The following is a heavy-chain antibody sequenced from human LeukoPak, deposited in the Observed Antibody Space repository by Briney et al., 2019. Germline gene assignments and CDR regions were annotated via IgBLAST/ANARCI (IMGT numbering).Heavy chain of an antibody. V-gene: IGHV1-8*03. D-gene: IGHD3-22*01. CDR2: MNPNSGNT. Sequence: ASVKVSCKASGYTFTTYDINWVRQTPGQGLEWMGWMNPNSGNTGYAHKFQGRVTITRNTSISTAYMELSSLGSEDTAVYYCARGRDSSTYYYYYMDVWAKGPRSPSP. J-gene: IGHJ6*03. CDR3: ARGRDSSTYYYYYMDV. CDR1: GYTFTTYD.